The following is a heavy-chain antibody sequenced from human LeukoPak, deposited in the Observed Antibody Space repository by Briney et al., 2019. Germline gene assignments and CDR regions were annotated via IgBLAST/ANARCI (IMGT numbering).Heavy chain of an antibody. CDR3: ARDSAATPAFDY. Sequence: GGSLRLSCAASGFTFCSYWMSWVRQAPGKGLEWVADIKQDGSAKYYVDPVKGRFTISIDNAKNSLFLQMNSLRAEDMAVYYCARDSAATPAFDYWGQGTLVTVSS. D-gene: IGHD2-15*01. V-gene: IGHV3-7*01. J-gene: IGHJ4*02. CDR2: IKQDGSAK. CDR1: GFTFCSYW.